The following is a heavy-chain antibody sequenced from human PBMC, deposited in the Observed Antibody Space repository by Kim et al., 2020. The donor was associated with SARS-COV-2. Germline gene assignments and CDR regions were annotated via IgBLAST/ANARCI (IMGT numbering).Heavy chain of an antibody. CDR2: SGT. V-gene: IGHV3-74*01. J-gene: IGHJ4*02. D-gene: IGHD3-22*01. CDR3: ARDNYYSLDK. Sequence: SGTIYADSVQVRFTITRDNARNTLYLQMNSLRAEDTAVYYCARDNYYSLDKWGQGTLVTVSS.